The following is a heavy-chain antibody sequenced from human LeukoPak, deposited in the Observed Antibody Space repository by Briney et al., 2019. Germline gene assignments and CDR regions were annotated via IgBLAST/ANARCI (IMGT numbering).Heavy chain of an antibody. CDR3: ARGSGSSWLY. J-gene: IGHJ4*02. V-gene: IGHV4-61*05. CDR2: IYYSGST. CDR1: GGSISSSSYY. D-gene: IGHD6-13*01. Sequence: PSETLSLTCTVSGGSISSSSYYWGWIRQPPGKGLEWIGYIYYSGSTNYNPSLKSRVTMSVDTSKNQFSLRLNSVTAADTAMYYCARGSGSSWLYWGQGILAIVSS.